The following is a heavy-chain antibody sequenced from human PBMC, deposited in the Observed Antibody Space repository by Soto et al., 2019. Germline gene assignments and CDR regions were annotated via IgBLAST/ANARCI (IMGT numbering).Heavy chain of an antibody. Sequence: GGSLRLSCTASGFTFGDYAMSWFRQAPGKGLEWVGFIRSKAYGGTTEYAASVKGRFTISRDDSKSIAYLQMNSLKTEDTAVYYYDSSGYYFGPPDYWGQGTLVTVSS. V-gene: IGHV3-49*03. J-gene: IGHJ4*02. CDR1: GFTFGDYA. CDR3: DSSGYYFGPPDY. D-gene: IGHD3-22*01. CDR2: IRSKAYGGTT.